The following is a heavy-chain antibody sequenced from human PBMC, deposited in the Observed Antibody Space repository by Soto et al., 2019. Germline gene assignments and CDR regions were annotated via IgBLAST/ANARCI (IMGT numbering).Heavy chain of an antibody. J-gene: IGHJ4*02. V-gene: IGHV3-11*01. CDR2: ISNSGRTL. CDR1: GFTFSDYY. CDR3: ARDLVAVSGGVYSXSSGGYFFDF. Sequence: QVELVESGGGLVKPGGSLRLSCAASGFTFSDYYMSWIRQAPGKGLEWVTYISNSGRTLYYADSMKGRFTISRDNAKNSLYLQMNSLRSEDTAVYYCARDLVAVSGGVYSXSSGGYFFDFWGQGTLVTVSS. D-gene: IGHD6-6*01.